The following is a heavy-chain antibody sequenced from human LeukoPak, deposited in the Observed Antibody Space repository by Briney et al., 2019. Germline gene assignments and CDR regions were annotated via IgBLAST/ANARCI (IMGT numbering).Heavy chain of an antibody. Sequence: GGSVRLSCAASEFTFSSYSMNWVRQAPGKGLEGVSYISSSSSTIYYADSVKGRFTISRDNAKNSLYLQMNSLRAEDTAVYYCARGPPRGYYGSGSYYKFGMDVWGKGTTVTVSS. CDR3: ARGPPRGYYGSGSYYKFGMDV. D-gene: IGHD3-10*01. CDR1: EFTFSSYS. CDR2: ISSSSSTI. J-gene: IGHJ6*04. V-gene: IGHV3-48*01.